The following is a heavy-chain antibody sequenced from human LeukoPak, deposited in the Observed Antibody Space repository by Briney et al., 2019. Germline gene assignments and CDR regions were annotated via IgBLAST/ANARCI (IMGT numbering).Heavy chain of an antibody. CDR2: ISSSSSYI. CDR1: GFTFSSYS. D-gene: IGHD6-13*01. V-gene: IGHV3-21*01. CDR3: ARSFLSIAAAATDY. Sequence: GGSLRFSCAASGFTFSSYSMNWVRQAPGKGLEWVSSISSSSSYIYYAASVKGRFTISRDNAKNSLYLQMNSLRAEDTAVYYCARSFLSIAAAATDYWGQGTLVTVSS. J-gene: IGHJ4*02.